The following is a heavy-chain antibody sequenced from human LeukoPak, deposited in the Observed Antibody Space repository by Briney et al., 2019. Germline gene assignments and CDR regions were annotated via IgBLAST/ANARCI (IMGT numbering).Heavy chain of an antibody. CDR3: ARGDGDYFDY. Sequence: PSETLSLTCTVSGGSISSYYWSWIRQPPGKGLEWIGYIYYSGSTNYNPSLKSRVTMSVDTSKNQFSLKLSSVTAADTAVYYCARGDGDYFDYWGQGTQVTVSS. D-gene: IGHD4-17*01. J-gene: IGHJ4*02. CDR1: GGSISSYY. V-gene: IGHV4-59*01. CDR2: IYYSGST.